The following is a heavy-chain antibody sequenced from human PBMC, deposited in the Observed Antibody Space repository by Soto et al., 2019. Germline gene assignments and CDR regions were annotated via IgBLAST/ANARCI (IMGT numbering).Heavy chain of an antibody. D-gene: IGHD5-12*01. J-gene: IGHJ4*02. V-gene: IGHV3-15*01. Sequence: GGSLRLSCAASGFTFSNAWITWVRQAPGKGLEWVGRIKSKTDGGTIDYAAPVKGRFTVSRDDSETTLYLQMNSLKTEDTAVYYCTTDSGYRRVSFYFDYWGQGTQVTVSS. CDR2: IKSKTDGGTI. CDR1: GFTFSNAW. CDR3: TTDSGYRRVSFYFDY.